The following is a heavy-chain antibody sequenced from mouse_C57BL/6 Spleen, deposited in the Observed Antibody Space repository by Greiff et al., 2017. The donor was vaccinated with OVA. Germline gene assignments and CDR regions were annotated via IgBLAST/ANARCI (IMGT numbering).Heavy chain of an antibody. D-gene: IGHD1-1*01. J-gene: IGHJ2*01. CDR2: IDPETGGT. V-gene: IGHV1-15*01. Sequence: QVQLQQSGAELVRPGASVTLSCKASGYTFTDYEMHWVKQTPVHGLEWIGAIDPETGGTAYNQKFKGKAILTADKSSSTAYMELRSLTSEDSAVYYCTRRFSSVVDPLFDYWGQGTTLTVSS. CDR1: GYTFTDYE. CDR3: TRRFSSVVDPLFDY.